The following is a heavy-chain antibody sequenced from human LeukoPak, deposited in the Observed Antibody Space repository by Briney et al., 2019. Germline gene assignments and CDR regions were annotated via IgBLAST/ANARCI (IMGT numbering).Heavy chain of an antibody. V-gene: IGHV4-59*08. Sequence: PSETLSLTCTVSGGSISSYYWSWIRRPPGKGLEWIGYTYYSGSTNYNPSLKSRVTISVDTSKNQFSLKVNSVTAADTAVYYCARLGDYGAYLNWFDPWGQGTLVTVSS. D-gene: IGHD4-17*01. CDR2: TYYSGST. J-gene: IGHJ5*02. CDR1: GGSISSYY. CDR3: ARLGDYGAYLNWFDP.